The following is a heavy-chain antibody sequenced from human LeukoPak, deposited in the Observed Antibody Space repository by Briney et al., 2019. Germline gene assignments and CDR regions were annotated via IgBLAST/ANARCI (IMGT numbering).Heavy chain of an antibody. CDR3: ARGDENYLGNDFDY. V-gene: IGHV3-21*01. J-gene: IGHJ4*02. Sequence: GGSLRLSCAASGFTFSSYSMNWVRQAPGKGLEWVSSISSSSSYIYYADSVKGRFTISRDNAKNSLYLQMNSLRAEDTAVYYCARGDENYLGNDFDYWGQGTLVTVSS. CDR2: ISSSSSYI. D-gene: IGHD7-27*01. CDR1: GFTFSSYS.